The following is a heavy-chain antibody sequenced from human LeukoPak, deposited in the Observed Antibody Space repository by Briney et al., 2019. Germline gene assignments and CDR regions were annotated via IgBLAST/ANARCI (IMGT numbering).Heavy chain of an antibody. CDR1: GYTFTSYG. V-gene: IGHV1-18*01. D-gene: IGHD1-26*01. J-gene: IGHJ4*02. CDR2: ISAYNGNT. Sequence: ASVKVSCKASGYTFTSYGISWVRQAPGQGLEWMGWISAYNGNTNYAQKLQGRVTMTTDTSTSTAYMELRSLRPDDTAVYYCARAPVGATYFDYWGQGTLVTVSS. CDR3: ARAPVGATYFDY.